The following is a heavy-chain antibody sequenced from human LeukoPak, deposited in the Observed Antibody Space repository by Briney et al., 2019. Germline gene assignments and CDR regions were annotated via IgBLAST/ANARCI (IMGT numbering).Heavy chain of an antibody. CDR3: ARVGSSNWYISNDAFDI. J-gene: IGHJ3*02. CDR1: GGTFSSNA. D-gene: IGHD6-13*01. CDR2: IIPFFGTA. Sequence: SLKVSCKVSGGTFSSNAISWVRQAPGQGLEWMGGIIPFFGTANYAQKFQGRVTMTRNTSISTAYMELSSLRSEDTAVYYCARVGSSNWYISNDAFDIWGQGTMVTVSS. V-gene: IGHV1-69*05.